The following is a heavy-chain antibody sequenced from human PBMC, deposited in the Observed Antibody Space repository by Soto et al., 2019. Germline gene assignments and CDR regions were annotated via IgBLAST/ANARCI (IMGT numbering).Heavy chain of an antibody. CDR1: GGSISSGGHY. D-gene: IGHD7-27*01. CDR2: IYHSGST. V-gene: IGHV4-31*03. J-gene: IGHJ5*01. Sequence: QVQLQESGPGLVKPSQTLSLTCTVSGGSISSGGHYGSWIRRHPGKGLEWLGYIYHSGSTYYNPSLKSRITMSVDTSKTQFSLKLSSVTAADTAVYYCAKGWGLLEGLGNWFDSWGQGTLVTVSS. CDR3: AKGWGLLEGLGNWFDS.